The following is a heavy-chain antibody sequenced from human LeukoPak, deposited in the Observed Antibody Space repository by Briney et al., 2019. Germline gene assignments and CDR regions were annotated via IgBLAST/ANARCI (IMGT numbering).Heavy chain of an antibody. J-gene: IGHJ5*02. Sequence: PGGSLRLSCAASGFTFSSYAMSWVRQAPGKGLEWVSGISGSGGSTDYADSVKGRFTISRDNSKNTLYLQMNSLRAEDTAVYYCAKDPWEPNWFDPWGQGSLVTVSS. CDR3: AKDPWEPNWFDP. CDR2: ISGSGGST. CDR1: GFTFSSYA. V-gene: IGHV3-23*01. D-gene: IGHD1-26*01.